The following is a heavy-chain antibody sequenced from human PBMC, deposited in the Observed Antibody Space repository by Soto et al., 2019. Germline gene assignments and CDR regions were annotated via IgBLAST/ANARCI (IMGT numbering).Heavy chain of an antibody. J-gene: IGHJ3*02. Sequence: QVHLVQSGAEVKKPGSSVKVSCRASGGTFSTDTITWVRQAPGVGREWMGGVIPIFGTATYAQKFQGRVTITAYESTSTAYMGLSGLRSEDTAVYYWSRRGDQVYLNAFDIWGQGTRVTVSS. CDR3: SRRGDQVYLNAFDI. CDR2: VIPIFGTA. D-gene: IGHD1-20*01. V-gene: IGHV1-69*01. CDR1: GGTFSTDT.